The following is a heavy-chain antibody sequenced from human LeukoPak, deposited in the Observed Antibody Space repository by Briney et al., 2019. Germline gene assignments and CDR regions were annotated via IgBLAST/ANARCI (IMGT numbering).Heavy chain of an antibody. D-gene: IGHD4-17*01. V-gene: IGHV3-21*01. CDR3: ARGGYGAYMG. J-gene: IGHJ4*02. CDR1: GFPFSSYS. CDR2: ISSGTSFI. Sequence: GGSLRLSCAASGFPFSSYSMNWVRQAPGKGLEWVSSISSGTSFIYYADSVKGRFTISRDNAKNTLDLQMNSLRAEDTAVYYCARGGYGAYMGWGQGMLVTVSS.